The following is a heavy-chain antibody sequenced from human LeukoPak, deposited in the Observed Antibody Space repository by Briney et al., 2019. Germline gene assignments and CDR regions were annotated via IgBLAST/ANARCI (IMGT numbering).Heavy chain of an antibody. CDR2: IYYSGST. CDR1: GGSISNYY. CDR3: AREGCSGGSCYRGRIFDY. V-gene: IGHV4-59*01. Sequence: NPSETLSLTCTVSGGSISNYYWSWIRQPPGKGLEWIGHIYYSGSTNYNPSLKSRVTISVDTSKNQFSLKLSSVTAADTAVYYCAREGCSGGSCYRGRIFDYWGQGTLVTVSS. J-gene: IGHJ4*02. D-gene: IGHD2-15*01.